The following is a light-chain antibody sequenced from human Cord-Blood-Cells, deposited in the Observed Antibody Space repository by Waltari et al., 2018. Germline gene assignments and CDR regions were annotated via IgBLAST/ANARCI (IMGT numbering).Light chain of an antibody. CDR3: SSYAGSNYV. CDR2: EVS. Sequence: QSALTQPPSASGSPGQSVTISCPGTTRDVGGYNSVSWYQQHPGKAPKLMIYEVSKRPSGVPDRFSGSKSGNTASLTVSGLQAEDEADYYCSSYAGSNYVFGTGTKVTVL. CDR1: TRDVGGYNS. V-gene: IGLV2-8*01. J-gene: IGLJ1*01.